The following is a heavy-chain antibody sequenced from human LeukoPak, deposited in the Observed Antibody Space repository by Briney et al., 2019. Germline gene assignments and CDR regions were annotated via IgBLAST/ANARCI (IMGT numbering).Heavy chain of an antibody. V-gene: IGHV1-24*01. CDR1: GYTLTELS. Sequence: ASVKVSCKVSGYTLTELSMHWVRQAPGKGLEWMGGFDPEDGETIYAQKFQGRVTMTRDTAISTAYMELSSLTYEDTAVYYCARPTSRPSNYYHTDVWGKGTTVTVSS. J-gene: IGHJ6*03. D-gene: IGHD6-13*01. CDR2: FDPEDGET. CDR3: ARPTSRPSNYYHTDV.